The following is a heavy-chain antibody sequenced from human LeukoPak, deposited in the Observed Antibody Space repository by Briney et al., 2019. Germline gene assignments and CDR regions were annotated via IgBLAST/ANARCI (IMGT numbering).Heavy chain of an antibody. V-gene: IGHV4-59*08. CDR3: ARVMYYYDSSGYYYNYYGMDV. Sequence: SETLSLTCTVSGGSISSYYWSWIRQPPGKGLEWIGYIYYSGSTNYNPSLKSRVTIPVDTSKNQSSLKLSYVTAAGTAVYYCARVMYYYDSSGYYYNYYGMDVWGQGTTVTVSS. J-gene: IGHJ6*02. CDR1: GGSISSYY. CDR2: IYYSGST. D-gene: IGHD3-22*01.